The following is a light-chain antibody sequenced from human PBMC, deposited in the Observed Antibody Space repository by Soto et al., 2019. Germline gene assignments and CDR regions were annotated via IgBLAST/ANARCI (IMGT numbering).Light chain of an antibody. CDR3: QQYNNWPIT. Sequence: EIVLTQSPATLYVSPGERATLSCRASQSVSGDLAWYHHKPGQAPRLLIYDASTRALDTPARFAGSGSGTEFTLTISSLQSEDFAVYFCQQYNNWPITFGQGTRLEIK. J-gene: IGKJ5*01. CDR1: QSVSGD. CDR2: DAS. V-gene: IGKV3-15*01.